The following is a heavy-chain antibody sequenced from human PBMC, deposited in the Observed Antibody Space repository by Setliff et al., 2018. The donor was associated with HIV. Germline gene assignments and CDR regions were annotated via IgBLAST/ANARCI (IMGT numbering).Heavy chain of an antibody. CDR2: IKTKTQRGTT. V-gene: IGHV3-15*01. CDR3: VTGVGTSSVDY. CDR1: GFILSDYY. D-gene: IGHD3-22*01. Sequence: GGSLRLSCATSGFILSDYYMDWVRQAPGKGLEWVGRIKTKTQRGTTDYAAPAKGRFIISRDDSKNTLYLQMNSLRSEDTAVYYCVTGVGTSSVDYWGQGTMVTVSS. J-gene: IGHJ4*02.